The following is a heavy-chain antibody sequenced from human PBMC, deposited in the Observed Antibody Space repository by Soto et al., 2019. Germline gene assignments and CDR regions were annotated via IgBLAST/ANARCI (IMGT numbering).Heavy chain of an antibody. CDR2: IKNDGSGT. V-gene: IGHV3-74*01. CDR1: GFTFSNYW. D-gene: IGHD5-12*01. J-gene: IGHJ4*02. Sequence: GGSLRLSCVASGFTFSNYWMHWVRQAPGKGLVWVSRIKNDGSGTIYADSVKGRFTISKDNAKNTLYLQMNSLRAEDSAVYYCARGVGGYEHLWYFDYWGQGTLVTVSS. CDR3: ARGVGGYEHLWYFDY.